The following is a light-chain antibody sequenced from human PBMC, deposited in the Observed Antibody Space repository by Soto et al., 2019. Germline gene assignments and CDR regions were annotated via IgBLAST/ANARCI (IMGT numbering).Light chain of an antibody. J-gene: IGKJ2*01. CDR2: GAS. Sequence: FGLWQPPSALSSSPGERASLSCRAIQSVSSSDLAWYQQKPGQAPRLLIYGASNRATDIPDRFSGSGSGTEFTLTISSLQSEDFALYYCQQYNSCPPGTVGHG. CDR1: QSVSSSD. CDR3: QQYNSCPPGT. V-gene: IGKV3-20*01.